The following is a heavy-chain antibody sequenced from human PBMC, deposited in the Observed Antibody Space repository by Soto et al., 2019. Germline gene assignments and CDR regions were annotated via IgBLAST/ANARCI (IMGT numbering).Heavy chain of an antibody. CDR1: GGSITIRTYY. CDR3: AREGRHSGGMRDNWFDP. CDR2: IFYTWST. Sequence: TLSLTCTVSGGSITIRTYYWDWIRQLPGKGLECIGYIFYTWSTYYNPSLKSPLTISIDTSKNQFSLKLNAVTAADTAVYYCAREGRHSGGMRDNWFDPWGQGTLVTVSS. J-gene: IGHJ5*02. V-gene: IGHV4-31*01. D-gene: IGHD3-10*01.